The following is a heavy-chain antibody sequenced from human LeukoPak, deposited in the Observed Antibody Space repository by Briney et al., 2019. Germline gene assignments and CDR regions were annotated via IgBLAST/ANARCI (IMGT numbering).Heavy chain of an antibody. CDR2: ISGSGGGS. CDR3: AKDGGFERGFDY. J-gene: IGHJ4*02. D-gene: IGHD3-10*01. CDR1: GFTFSSFG. V-gene: IGHV3-23*01. Sequence: GGSLRLSCVASGFTFSSFGMSWVRQAPGKGLEWVSAISGSGGGSYYVDSVKGRFTISRDNSKSTLYLQLNTLRAEDTAVYYCAKDGGFERGFDYWGQGTLVTVSS.